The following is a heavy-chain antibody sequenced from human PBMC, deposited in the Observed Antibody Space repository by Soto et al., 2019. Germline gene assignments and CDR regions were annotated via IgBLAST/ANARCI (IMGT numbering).Heavy chain of an antibody. CDR3: ARESYEYCSGGNCYRSYHYYMDV. D-gene: IGHD2-15*01. Sequence: SETLSLTCTVSGGSISSYYWNWIRQPPGKGLEWIGNIYYSGSTNYNPSLKSRVTISADTSKNQFSLKLSSVTAADTAVYYCARESYEYCSGGNCYRSYHYYMDVWGKGTTVTVSS. CDR2: IYYSGST. V-gene: IGHV4-59*12. CDR1: GGSISSYY. J-gene: IGHJ6*03.